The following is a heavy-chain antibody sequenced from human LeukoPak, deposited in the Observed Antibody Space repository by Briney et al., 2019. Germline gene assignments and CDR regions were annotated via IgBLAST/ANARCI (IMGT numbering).Heavy chain of an antibody. Sequence: PGRSLRLSCAASGFTFGSYGMHWVRQAPGKGLEWVAVISYDGSDKYYADSVKGRFTISRDNSKNTVYLQMNSLRIEDTAVYYCAKGSGTSSPFDYWGQGTLVTVSS. CDR1: GFTFGSYG. V-gene: IGHV3-30*18. J-gene: IGHJ4*02. CDR2: ISYDGSDK. CDR3: AKGSGTSSPFDY. D-gene: IGHD3-10*01.